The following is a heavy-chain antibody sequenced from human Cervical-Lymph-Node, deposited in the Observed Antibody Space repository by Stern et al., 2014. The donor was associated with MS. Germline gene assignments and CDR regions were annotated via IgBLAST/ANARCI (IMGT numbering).Heavy chain of an antibody. CDR1: GDSISNYY. Sequence: QVQLQESGPGLVRPSETLSLTCTVYGDSISNYYWSWIRQPPGKELEWIGYVYYTGDTNYKPSLSKRVTMSLDLSNNQFSLRLNSVTAADTAVYYCAKYVRGNNLYYLDYWGQGTLITVSS. CDR3: AKYVRGNNLYYLDY. V-gene: IGHV4-59*01. D-gene: IGHD1/OR15-1a*01. J-gene: IGHJ4*02. CDR2: VYYTGDT.